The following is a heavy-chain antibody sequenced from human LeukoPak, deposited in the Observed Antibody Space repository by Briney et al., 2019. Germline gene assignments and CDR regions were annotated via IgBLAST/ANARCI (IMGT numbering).Heavy chain of an antibody. CDR1: GFTFSDYY. V-gene: IGHV3-71*01. D-gene: IGHD3-16*02. Sequence: GGSLRLSCAASGFTFSDYYMSWIRQAPGKGLEWVGVIRNKPYGGTTEYAASVKGRFIITRDDSKSIAYLQMNSLKTEDTAVYYCVRDRNSQQVIRGAGYWGQGTLVTVSS. J-gene: IGHJ4*02. CDR2: IRNKPYGGTT. CDR3: VRDRNSQQVIRGAGY.